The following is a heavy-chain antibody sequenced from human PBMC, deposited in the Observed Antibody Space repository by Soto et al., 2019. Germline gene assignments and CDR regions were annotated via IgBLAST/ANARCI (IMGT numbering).Heavy chain of an antibody. V-gene: IGHV3-33*03. CDR1: GFTISTHG. CDR3: AAATTWNFHFPY. D-gene: IGHD1-7*01. J-gene: IGHJ4*02. Sequence: QAQLVESGGGVVQPGTSLRLSCAASGFTISTHGMHWVRQAPGKGLEWLANIWYDGSNKFYAESVKGRFSISKDNSKNTLYLQMGSLTAEDTAVYYCAAATTWNFHFPYWGQGTQVTVSS. CDR2: IWYDGSNK.